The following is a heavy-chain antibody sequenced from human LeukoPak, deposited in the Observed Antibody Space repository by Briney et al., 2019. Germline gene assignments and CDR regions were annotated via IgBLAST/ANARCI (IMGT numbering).Heavy chain of an antibody. V-gene: IGHV1-2*02. CDR1: GYTFTDYY. CDR3: ARTGYSSGWLSI. J-gene: IGHJ3*02. Sequence: ASVKVSCKASGYTFTDYYLHWVGQAPGQGLEWMGWINPNSGGTNYAQKFQGRVTMTRDTSISTAYMELSRLRSDDTAVYYCARTGYSSGWLSIWGQGTMVTVSS. D-gene: IGHD6-19*01. CDR2: INPNSGGT.